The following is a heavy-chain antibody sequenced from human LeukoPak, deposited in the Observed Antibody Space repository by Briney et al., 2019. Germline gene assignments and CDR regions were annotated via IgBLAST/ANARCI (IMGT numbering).Heavy chain of an antibody. Sequence: ASVKVSCKASGYTFTSYYMHWVRQAPGQGLEWMGIINPSGGSTSYAQKFQGRVTMTRDMSTSTVYMELNSLRSEDTAVYYCARDRGPVLGAAAGTSPIYYYYYMDVWGKGTTVTVSS. D-gene: IGHD6-13*01. J-gene: IGHJ6*03. CDR1: GYTFTSYY. CDR3: ARDRGPVLGAAAGTSPIYYYYYMDV. V-gene: IGHV1-46*01. CDR2: INPSGGST.